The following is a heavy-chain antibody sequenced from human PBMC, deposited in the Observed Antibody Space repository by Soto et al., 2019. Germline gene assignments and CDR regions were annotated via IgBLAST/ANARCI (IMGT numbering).Heavy chain of an antibody. CDR1: GFTFSSYS. Sequence: KPGGSLRLSCAASGFTFSSYSMNWVRQAPGKGLEWVSSISSSSSYIYYADSVKGRFTISRDNAKNSLYLQMNSLRAEDTAVYYCARGYISGGHAFDIWGQGTMVTVSS. V-gene: IGHV3-21*01. CDR2: ISSSSSYI. CDR3: ARGYISGGHAFDI. J-gene: IGHJ3*02. D-gene: IGHD6-19*01.